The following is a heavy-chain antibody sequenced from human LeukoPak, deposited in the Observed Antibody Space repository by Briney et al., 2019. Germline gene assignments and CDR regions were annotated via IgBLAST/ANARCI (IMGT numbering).Heavy chain of an antibody. V-gene: IGHV3-7*01. J-gene: IGHJ3*02. Sequence: GGSLRLSCAASGFTFSIYSVTWVRQYPGEGLGWVANIKQDGSETYYADSVKGRFTISRDNAKRSLYLQMNSLRAEDTAVYYCARDGELGSPADAFDIWGQGTMVTVS. D-gene: IGHD1-26*01. CDR3: ARDGELGSPADAFDI. CDR2: IKQDGSET. CDR1: GFTFSIYS.